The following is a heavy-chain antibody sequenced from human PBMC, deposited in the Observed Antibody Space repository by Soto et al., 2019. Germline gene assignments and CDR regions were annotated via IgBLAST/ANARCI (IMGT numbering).Heavy chain of an antibody. Sequence: GGSLRLSCAASGFTFWNYGMHWVRQAPGKGPEWVATIWNNGNRKYYADSVTGRFTISRDNSRNTLYLEMNSLRGEDTAVYYCARGRRRRGNYYYMDFWGKGTTVTVS. J-gene: IGHJ6*03. CDR2: IWNNGNRK. V-gene: IGHV3-33*01. CDR1: GFTFWNYG. CDR3: ARGRRRRGNYYYMDF.